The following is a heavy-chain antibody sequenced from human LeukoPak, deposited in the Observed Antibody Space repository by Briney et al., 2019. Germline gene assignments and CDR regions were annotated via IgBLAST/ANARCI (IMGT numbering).Heavy chain of an antibody. CDR1: GGSISSYY. Sequence: PSETLSLTCTVSGGSISSYYWSWIRQPPGKGLEWIGYIYYSGSTNYNPSLKSRVTISVDTSKNQFSLKLTSVTAADTAVYYCARDIYGDSSGYIDYWGQGTLVTVSS. CDR3: ARDIYGDSSGYIDY. J-gene: IGHJ4*02. D-gene: IGHD3-22*01. V-gene: IGHV4-59*08. CDR2: IYYSGST.